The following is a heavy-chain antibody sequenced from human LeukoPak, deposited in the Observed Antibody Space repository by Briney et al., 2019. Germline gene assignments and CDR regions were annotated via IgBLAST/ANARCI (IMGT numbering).Heavy chain of an antibody. CDR3: ARSSVVVVAATSAFDI. J-gene: IGHJ3*02. V-gene: IGHV1-46*01. Sequence: ASVKVSCKASGYTFTSYYMHWVRQAPGQGLEWMGIINPSGGSTSYAQKFQGRVTMTRDTSTSTVYMELSSLRSEDTAVYYCARSSVVVVAATSAFDIWGQGTMVTVSS. CDR1: GYTFTSYY. CDR2: INPSGGST. D-gene: IGHD2-15*01.